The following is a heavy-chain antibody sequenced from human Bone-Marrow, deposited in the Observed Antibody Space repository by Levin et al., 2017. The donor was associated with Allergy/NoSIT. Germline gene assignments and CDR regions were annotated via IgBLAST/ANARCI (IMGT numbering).Heavy chain of an antibody. CDR2: ISRSSSTI. D-gene: IGHD2-2*01. J-gene: IGHJ4*02. CDR3: ARPDCSGTSCYYFFDS. CDR1: GFTFSRYS. V-gene: IGHV3-48*02. Sequence: SCVASGFTFSRYSMNWVRQAPGRGLEWVSYISRSSSTISYADSVKGRFTISRDNAKNSLYLQMNSLRDEDTAVYYCARPDCSGTSCYYFFDSWGQGTLVTVSS.